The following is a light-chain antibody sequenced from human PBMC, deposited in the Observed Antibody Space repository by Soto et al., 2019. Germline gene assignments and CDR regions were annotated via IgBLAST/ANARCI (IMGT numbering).Light chain of an antibody. CDR3: QQYGSSPRT. V-gene: IGKV3-20*01. J-gene: IGKJ4*01. CDR2: AAS. CDR1: QSISSNF. Sequence: IVLPQFPDTLSLSPGEGATLSCRASQSISSNFLAWYQQRPGQAPRLLMYAASSRATGIPDRFSGSGSGTDFTLTIRRLEPEDFAVYYCQQYGSSPRTFGGGTKVDIK.